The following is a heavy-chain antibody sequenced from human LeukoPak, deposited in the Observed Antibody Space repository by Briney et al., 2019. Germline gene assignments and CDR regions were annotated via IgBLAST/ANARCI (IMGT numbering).Heavy chain of an antibody. D-gene: IGHD3-10*01. Sequence: TGGSLRLSCAASEFTFSSYWMHWVRQVPGKGLVWVSRIKSDGSSTSYADSVKGRFTMSRDNAKNTLYLQMNSLRAEDTAVYYCVRESRTDYYGDFWGQGTLVTVSS. CDR1: EFTFSSYW. J-gene: IGHJ4*02. V-gene: IGHV3-74*01. CDR3: VRESRTDYYGDF. CDR2: IKSDGSST.